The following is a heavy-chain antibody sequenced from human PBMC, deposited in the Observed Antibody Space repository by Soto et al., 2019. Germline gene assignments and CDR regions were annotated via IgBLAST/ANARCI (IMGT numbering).Heavy chain of an antibody. CDR1: GFTFDDYT. CDR2: ISWDGGST. D-gene: IGHD5-18*01. V-gene: IGHV3-43*01. Sequence: GGSLRLSCAASGFTFDDYTMHWVRQAPGKGLEWVSLISWDGGSTYYADSVKGRFTISRDNTKNTLYLQMNSLRAEDTAVYYCAKDPRGYSYGYIPNWLDPWGQGTLVTVSS. J-gene: IGHJ5*02. CDR3: AKDPRGYSYGYIPNWLDP.